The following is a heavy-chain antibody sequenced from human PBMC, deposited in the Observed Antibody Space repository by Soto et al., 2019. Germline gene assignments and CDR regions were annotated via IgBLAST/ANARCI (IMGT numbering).Heavy chain of an antibody. Sequence: SETLSLTCTVSGGSISSSSYCWGWIRQPPGKGLEWIGSIYYSRRTYYNPSLKNQDTKSVDTSKNKFSMKLSSVTAADTAVYFFAITLAIMVRGVIPSYYYYGMDVWGQGTTVTVS. CDR2: IYYSRRT. J-gene: IGHJ6*02. V-gene: IGHV4-39*01. CDR1: GGSISSSSYC. D-gene: IGHD3-10*01. CDR3: AITLAIMVRGVIPSYYYYGMDV.